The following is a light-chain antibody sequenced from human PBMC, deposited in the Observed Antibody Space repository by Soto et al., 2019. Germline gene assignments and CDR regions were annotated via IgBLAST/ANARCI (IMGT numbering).Light chain of an antibody. J-gene: IGLJ3*02. CDR3: QTWVTGTWV. V-gene: IGLV4-69*01. Sequence: QSVLTQSPSASASLGASVKLTCTLSSGHSRSAIAWHQQQPEKGPRYLMKLNSDGSHSKGDGIPDRFSGSSSGAERYLTISSLQSEDEADYYCQTWVTGTWVFGGGTKLTVL. CDR1: SGHSRSA. CDR2: LNSDGSH.